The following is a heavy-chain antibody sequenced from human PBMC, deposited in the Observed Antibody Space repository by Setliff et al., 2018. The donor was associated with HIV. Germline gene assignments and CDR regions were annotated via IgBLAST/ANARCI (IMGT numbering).Heavy chain of an antibody. V-gene: IGHV1-69*13. CDR3: ARDYVLRGTSLGY. CDR1: GGTFSSFA. D-gene: IGHD3-16*01. Sequence: GASVKVSCKASGGTFSSFAFNWVRQAPGQGLEWMGDIIPTFGPVHYAQKFQSRVTITADDSTRTVYMELSSLRSEDTALYYCARDYVLRGTSLGYWGQGTLVTVSS. CDR2: IIPTFGPV. J-gene: IGHJ4*02.